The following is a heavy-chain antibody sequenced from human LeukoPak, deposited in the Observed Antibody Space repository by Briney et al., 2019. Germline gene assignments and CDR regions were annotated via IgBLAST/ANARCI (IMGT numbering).Heavy chain of an antibody. J-gene: IGHJ3*02. CDR3: ARATKRQLLGAFDI. CDR1: GGSFSGYY. V-gene: IGHV4-34*01. Sequence: SETLSLTCAVYGGSFSGYYWSWIRQPPGKGLEWIGEINHSGSTYYNPSLKSRVTISVDTSKNQFSLKLSSVTAADTAVYYCARATKRQLLGAFDIWGQGKMAPSLQ. D-gene: IGHD1-1*01. CDR2: INHSGST.